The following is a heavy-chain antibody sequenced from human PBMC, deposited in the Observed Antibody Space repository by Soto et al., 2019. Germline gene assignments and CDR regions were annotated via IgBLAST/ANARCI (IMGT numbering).Heavy chain of an antibody. CDR1: GGSISSGGYY. CDR3: ARGGRGTAVTAFDY. D-gene: IGHD2-21*02. J-gene: IGHJ4*02. V-gene: IGHV4-31*03. Sequence: QVQLQESGPGLVKPSQTLSLTCTVSGGSISSGGYYWSWIRQRPGKGLEWIGYIYYSGSTYYNPSLKSRVTISVDTSKNQFSLKLSSVTAADTAVYYCARGGRGTAVTAFDYWGQGTLVTVSS. CDR2: IYYSGST.